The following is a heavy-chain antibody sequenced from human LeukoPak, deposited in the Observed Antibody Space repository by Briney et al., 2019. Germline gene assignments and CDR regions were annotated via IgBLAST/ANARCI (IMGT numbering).Heavy chain of an antibody. V-gene: IGHV5-51*01. D-gene: IGHD3-10*01. CDR1: GYSFTSSW. CDR2: INPGDSDT. J-gene: IGHJ5*02. Sequence: HGESLKISCQASGYSFTSSWIGWARQMPGKGLEWMAIINPGDSDTRYSPSFQGQVTISADKSISTVYLQWGSLKASGTAMYYCARQPGAGWFDPWGQGTLVTVSS. CDR3: ARQPGAGWFDP.